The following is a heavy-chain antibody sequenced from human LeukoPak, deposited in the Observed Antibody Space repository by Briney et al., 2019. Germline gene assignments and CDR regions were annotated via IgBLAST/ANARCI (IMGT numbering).Heavy chain of an antibody. V-gene: IGHV1-18*04. D-gene: IGHD3-3*01. CDR3: ARGYFGVTGVSGDYFDY. Sequence: ASVKVSCKASGYTFTSYYMHWVRQAPGQGLEWMGWISAYNGNTNYAQKLQGRVTMTTDTSTSTAYMELRSLRSDDTAVYYCARGYFGVTGVSGDYFDYWGQGTLVTVSS. J-gene: IGHJ4*02. CDR2: ISAYNGNT. CDR1: GYTFTSYY.